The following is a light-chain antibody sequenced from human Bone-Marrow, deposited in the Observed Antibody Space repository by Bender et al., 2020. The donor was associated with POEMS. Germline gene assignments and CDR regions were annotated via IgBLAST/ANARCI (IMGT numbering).Light chain of an antibody. V-gene: IGLV3-25*03. CDR3: QSVDSSTTYHAL. CDR2: KDT. J-gene: IGLJ3*02. CDR1: DMPKQF. Sequence: SYDLTQPPSVSVSPGQTASITCFGDDMPKQFASWYQQKPGQAPVMVIYKDTQRPSGIPERFSGSSAGTKVTLTISGVQAEDEADYYCQSVDSSTTYHALFGAGTKLTVL.